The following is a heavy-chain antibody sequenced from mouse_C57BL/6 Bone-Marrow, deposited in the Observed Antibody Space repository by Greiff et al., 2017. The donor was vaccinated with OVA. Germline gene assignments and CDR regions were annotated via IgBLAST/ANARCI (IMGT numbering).Heavy chain of an antibody. J-gene: IGHJ4*01. CDR1: GERGKKKE. D-gene: IGHD2-1*01. CDR2: IDPSDSYT. V-gene: IGHV1-50*01. CDR3: ARGPIYGNFYYDALDY. Sequence: QVQLQQPGAELVKPGASVKVAGKEGGERGKKKELQWVKQRPGQGLEWIGEIDPSDSYTNYNQKFKGKATLPVDPSSSTAYMQLSSLTSEDSAVYYWARGPIYGNFYYDALDYWGQGTSVTVSS.